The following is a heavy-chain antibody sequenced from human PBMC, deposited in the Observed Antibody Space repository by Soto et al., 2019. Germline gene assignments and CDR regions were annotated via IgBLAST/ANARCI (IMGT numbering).Heavy chain of an antibody. V-gene: IGHV1-18*01. CDR3: ARASYCSGGSCYSFPYYYMDV. J-gene: IGHJ6*03. D-gene: IGHD2-15*01. Sequence: ASVKVSCKASGYTFTSYGIIWVRQAHGQGLEWMGWISAYNGNTNYAQKLQGRVTMTTDTSTSTAYMELRSLRSDDTAVYYCARASYCSGGSCYSFPYYYMDVRGKGTTVTVSS. CDR2: ISAYNGNT. CDR1: GYTFTSYG.